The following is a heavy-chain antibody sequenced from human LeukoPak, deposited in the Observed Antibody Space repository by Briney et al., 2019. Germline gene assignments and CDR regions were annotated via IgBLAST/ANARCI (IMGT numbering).Heavy chain of an antibody. J-gene: IGHJ5*02. Sequence: SETLSLTCTVSGGSISSYYWSWIRQPAGKGLEWIGRIYTSGSTNYNPSLKSRVTMSVDTSKNQFSLKLSSVTAADTAVYYCARQHDYCAKNWFDPWGQGTLVTVSS. CDR1: GGSISSYY. CDR3: ARQHDYCAKNWFDP. D-gene: IGHD4-17*01. CDR2: IYTSGST. V-gene: IGHV4-4*07.